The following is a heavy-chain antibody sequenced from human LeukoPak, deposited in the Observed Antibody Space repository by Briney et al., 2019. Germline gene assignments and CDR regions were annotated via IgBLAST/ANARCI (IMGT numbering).Heavy chain of an antibody. J-gene: IGHJ4*02. D-gene: IGHD2-2*02. CDR3: AKDVRRAEYCSATTCYTSSFDY. Sequence: AGESLRLSCAASGFRFKNFSMTWVRQAPGKGLEWVPTISASGGGAYYADSVKGRFTISRDNSKDTLSLQMNTLRAEDTAVYYCAKDVRRAEYCSATTCYTSSFDYWGQGTLVTVSS. CDR1: GFRFKNFS. CDR2: ISASGGGA. V-gene: IGHV3-23*01.